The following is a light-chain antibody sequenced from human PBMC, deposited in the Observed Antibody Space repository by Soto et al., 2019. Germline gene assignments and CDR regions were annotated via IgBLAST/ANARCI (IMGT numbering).Light chain of an antibody. CDR2: AGN. V-gene: IGKV1-12*01. CDR1: QHISTW. CDR3: QQSSSFPPWT. J-gene: IGKJ1*01. Sequence: DIKMTQSPSVLSASVGDRVTLTCRASQHISTWVAWYQKKPGKDPKLLIYAGNILQSGVPSRFSGSGFGTEFTLTISSLQPEDFATYYCQQSSSFPPWTFGQGTNVEIK.